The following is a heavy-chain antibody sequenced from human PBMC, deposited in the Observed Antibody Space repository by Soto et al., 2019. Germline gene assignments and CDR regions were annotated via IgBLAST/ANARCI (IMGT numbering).Heavy chain of an antibody. Sequence: GGSLRLSCAASGFTFSSYIMNWVCQAPGKGLEWVSSISSSSSYIYYADSVKGRFTISRDNAKNSLYLQMNSLRAEDTAVYYCARDQEAYDFNNWFDPSGQGTLVTVSS. D-gene: IGHD3-3*01. J-gene: IGHJ5*02. CDR3: ARDQEAYDFNNWFDP. V-gene: IGHV3-21*01. CDR1: GFTFSSYI. CDR2: ISSSSSYI.